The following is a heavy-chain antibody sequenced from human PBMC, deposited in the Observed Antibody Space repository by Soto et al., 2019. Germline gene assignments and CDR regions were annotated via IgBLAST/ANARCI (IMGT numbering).Heavy chain of an antibody. CDR1: GFTFSNAW. J-gene: IGHJ3*02. CDR2: IKSKTDGGTT. D-gene: IGHD2-15*01. CDR3: TTDPGDIVVVVAATDAFDI. Sequence: VQLVESGGGLVKPGGSLRLSCAASGFTFSNAWMSWVRQAPGKGLEWVGRIKSKTDGGTTDYAAPVKGRFTISRDDSKNTLYLQMNSLKTEDTAVYYCTTDPGDIVVVVAATDAFDIWGQGTMVTVSS. V-gene: IGHV3-15*01.